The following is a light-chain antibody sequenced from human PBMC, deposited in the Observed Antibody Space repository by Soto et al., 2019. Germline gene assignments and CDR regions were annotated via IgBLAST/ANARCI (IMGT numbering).Light chain of an antibody. V-gene: IGKV3-15*01. CDR1: QSVSSN. CDR2: GAS. J-gene: IGKJ1*01. CDR3: QQYNNWPPME. Sequence: EIVMTQSPATLSVSPGERATLSCRASQSVSSNLAWYQQKPGQAPRLLIYGASTRATSIPARFSGSGSGTDFTLTISSLQSEDFAVYYWQQYNNWPPMEFGQGTKVEIK.